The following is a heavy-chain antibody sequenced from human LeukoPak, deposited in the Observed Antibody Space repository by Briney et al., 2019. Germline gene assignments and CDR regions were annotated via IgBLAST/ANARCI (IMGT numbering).Heavy chain of an antibody. CDR3: ARIGYSDYGYFDY. Sequence: SETLSLTCSVSGGSMSSYYWSWIRQPPGEGLEWIGCIYYSGSTNYNPSLKSRVTIPIDTSKNQFSLNLSSVTAADTAVYYCARIGYSDYGYFDYWGQGTLVTVSS. J-gene: IGHJ4*02. CDR1: GGSMSSYY. CDR2: IYYSGST. V-gene: IGHV4-59*01. D-gene: IGHD4-11*01.